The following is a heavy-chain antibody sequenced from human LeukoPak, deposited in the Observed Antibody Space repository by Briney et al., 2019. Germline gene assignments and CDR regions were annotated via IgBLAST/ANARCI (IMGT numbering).Heavy chain of an antibody. V-gene: IGHV3-21*04. Sequence: GGSLRLSCAASGFTFSSYSMNWVRQAPGKGLEWVSSISSSSSYIYYADSVKGRFTISRDNAKNSLYLQMNSLRAEDTAVYYCARGLSGYSLDWSFDLWGRGTLVTVSS. CDR1: GFTFSSYS. CDR2: ISSSSSYI. J-gene: IGHJ2*01. CDR3: ARGLSGYSLDWSFDL. D-gene: IGHD3-22*01.